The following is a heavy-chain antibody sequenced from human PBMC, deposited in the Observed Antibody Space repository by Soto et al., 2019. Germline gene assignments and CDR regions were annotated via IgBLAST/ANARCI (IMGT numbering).Heavy chain of an antibody. CDR3: ARSYGDYVPYYYYMDV. CDR2: IIPILGIA. Sequence: ASVKVSCKASGGTFSSHTISWVRQAPGQGLEWMGRIIPILGIANYAQKFQGRVTITADKSTSTAYMELSSLRSEDTAVYYCARSYGDYVPYYYYMDVWGKGTTVTVSS. V-gene: IGHV1-69*02. CDR1: GGTFSSHT. J-gene: IGHJ6*03. D-gene: IGHD4-17*01.